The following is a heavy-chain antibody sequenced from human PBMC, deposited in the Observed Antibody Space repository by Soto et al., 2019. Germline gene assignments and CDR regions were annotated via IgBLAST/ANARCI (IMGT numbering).Heavy chain of an antibody. CDR3: ARAEKWLLPFDA. CDR1: GGSISSGDYY. CDR2: IYYGGST. D-gene: IGHD3-22*01. J-gene: IGHJ4*02. V-gene: IGHV4-30-4*01. Sequence: SETLSHTCTVSGGSISSGDYYWSWIRQPPGKGLEWIGYIYYGGSTYYNPSLKSRVTISVDTSKNQFSLKLSSVTAADTAVYYIARAEKWLLPFDAWGQGTLVT.